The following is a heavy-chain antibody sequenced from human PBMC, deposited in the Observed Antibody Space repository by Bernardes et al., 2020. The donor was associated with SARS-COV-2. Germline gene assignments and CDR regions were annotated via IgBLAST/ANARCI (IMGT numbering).Heavy chain of an antibody. J-gene: IGHJ4*02. CDR1: GGSISSHY. CDR2: IYYSGST. CDR3: ARTLGDYVSYFDY. D-gene: IGHD4-17*01. Sequence: SETLSLTCTVSGGSISSHYWCWIRQPPGKGLEWIGYIYYSGSTNYNPSLKSRVTTSVDTSKNQFSLKLSSVTAADTAVYYCARTLGDYVSYFDYWGQGTLVTVSS. V-gene: IGHV4-59*11.